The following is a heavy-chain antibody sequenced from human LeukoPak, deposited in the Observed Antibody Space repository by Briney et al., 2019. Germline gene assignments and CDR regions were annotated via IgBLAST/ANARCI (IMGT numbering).Heavy chain of an antibody. J-gene: IGHJ5*02. Sequence: SGPTLVKPTQTLTLTCTFSGFSLSTSGVGVGWIRQPPGKALEWLALIYWGDDKRYSPSLKSRLTITKDTSKNQVVLTMTNMDPVDTATYYCAHRGRGYSGYDYEGDWFDPWGQGTLVTVSS. CDR3: AHRGRGYSGYDYEGDWFDP. D-gene: IGHD5-12*01. V-gene: IGHV2-5*02. CDR1: GFSLSTSGVG. CDR2: IYWGDDK.